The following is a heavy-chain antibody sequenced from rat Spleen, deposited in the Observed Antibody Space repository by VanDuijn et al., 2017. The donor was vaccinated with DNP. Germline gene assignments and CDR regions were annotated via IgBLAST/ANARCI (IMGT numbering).Heavy chain of an antibody. CDR2: INKDSTIM. CDR3: VTRGTGSDNWFAD. V-gene: IGHV4-2*01. Sequence: EVKLVESGGGLVQPGRSLKVSCAASGFNFNDYWMGWVRQAPGKGLKWIGEINKDSTIMNYSPSLQDRFTISRDNAQNSLFLQMIKLGSEDTAIYYCVTRGTGSDNWFADWGQGTPVTVSS. CDR1: GFNFNDYW. D-gene: IGHD5-1*01. J-gene: IGHJ3*01.